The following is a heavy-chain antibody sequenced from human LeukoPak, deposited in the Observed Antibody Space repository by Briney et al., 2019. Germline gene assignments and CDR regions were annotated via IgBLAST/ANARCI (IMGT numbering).Heavy chain of an antibody. V-gene: IGHV4-34*01. Sequence: SETLSLTCAVYGGSFSGYYWSWIRQPPGKGLEWIGEINHSGSTNYNPSLKSRVTISVDTSKNQFSPKLSSVTAADTAVYYCARGAPHYDYVWGSYRRFLYYFDYWGQGTLVTVSS. CDR3: ARGAPHYDYVWGSYRRFLYYFDY. CDR1: GGSFSGYY. J-gene: IGHJ4*02. D-gene: IGHD3-16*02. CDR2: INHSGST.